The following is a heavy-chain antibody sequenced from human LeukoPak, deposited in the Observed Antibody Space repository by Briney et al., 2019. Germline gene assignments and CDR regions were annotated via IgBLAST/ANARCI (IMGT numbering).Heavy chain of an antibody. CDR2: ISAYNGNT. J-gene: IGHJ3*02. Sequence: ASVKVSCKASGYTFTSYGISWVRQAPGQGHEWMGWISAYNGNTNYAQKPQGRVTMTTDTSTSTAYMELRSLRSDDTAVYYCARLTYYDILAGYYRGQDAFDIWGQGTMVTVSS. V-gene: IGHV1-18*01. D-gene: IGHD3-9*01. CDR1: GYTFTSYG. CDR3: ARLTYYDILAGYYRGQDAFDI.